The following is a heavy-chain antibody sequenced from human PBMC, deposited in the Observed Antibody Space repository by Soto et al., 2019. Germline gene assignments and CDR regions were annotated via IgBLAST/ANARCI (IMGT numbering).Heavy chain of an antibody. CDR1: GYNFTTFW. CDR2: IYPGDSET. Sequence: GESLKISCKGSGYNFTTFWIGWVRQVPGKGLEWMGIIYPGDSETKYSPDFEGQVTISADRSTNTAYLQWRSLRAEDTAVYHCAKGLSSASSFDSWGQGTLVTVSS. J-gene: IGHJ4*02. D-gene: IGHD3-22*01. CDR3: AKGLSSASSFDS. V-gene: IGHV5-51*01.